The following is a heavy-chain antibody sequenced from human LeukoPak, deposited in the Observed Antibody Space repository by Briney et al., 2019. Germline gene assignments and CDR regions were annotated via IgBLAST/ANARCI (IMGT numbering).Heavy chain of an antibody. D-gene: IGHD2-21*02. CDR3: AGGIVVVTEPYYFDY. Sequence: PSQTLSLTCTVSGGSISSGGYYWSWLRQHPGTGLEWLGYIYYSGSTYYNPSLKSRVTISVDTSKNQFSLKLSSVTAADTAVYYCAGGIVVVTEPYYFDYWGQGTLVTVSS. CDR2: IYYSGST. V-gene: IGHV4-31*03. CDR1: GGSISSGGYY. J-gene: IGHJ4*02.